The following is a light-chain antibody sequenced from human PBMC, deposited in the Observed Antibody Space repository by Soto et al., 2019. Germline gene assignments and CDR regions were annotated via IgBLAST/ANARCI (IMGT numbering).Light chain of an antibody. CDR2: LGS. J-gene: IGKJ1*01. V-gene: IGKV2-28*01. CDR1: QSLLHSDGYNY. Sequence: DIVTTQSPLSLPVTPGEPASISCRSSQSLLHSDGYNYLDWYLQRPGQSPQLLICLGSNRASGVPDRFSGSGSGTDFTLTISRVEADDFGVYYCMQALQTPWTFGQGTQVEIK. CDR3: MQALQTPWT.